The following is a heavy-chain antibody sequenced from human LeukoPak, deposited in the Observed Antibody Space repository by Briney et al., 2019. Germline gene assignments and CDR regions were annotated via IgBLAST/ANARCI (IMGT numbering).Heavy chain of an antibody. J-gene: IGHJ3*02. D-gene: IGHD1-1*01. Sequence: GGSLRLSCAGSGFTLSSSAMTWVRQAPGKGLEWVSAISGSGGTTYYADSVKGRFTISRYNSKNTLFLQMNSLRAEDTAVYYCGKGRNWNRNAFDIWGQGTMLTVSS. CDR1: GFTLSSSA. V-gene: IGHV3-23*01. CDR2: ISGSGGTT. CDR3: GKGRNWNRNAFDI.